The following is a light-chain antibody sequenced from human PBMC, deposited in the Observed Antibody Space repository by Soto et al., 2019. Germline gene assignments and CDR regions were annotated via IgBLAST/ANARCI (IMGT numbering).Light chain of an antibody. CDR2: AAS. V-gene: IGKV3-20*01. J-gene: IGKJ4*01. Sequence: EVVLTLFPGTLSLSPGERATLSCRASQSVSSSQLTWFQQKPGQAPRLLIYAASNRAAGIPDRFSGSGSGTDFTLTISRLEPEDFAVYYCQQYGSAPFTFGGGTKVDSK. CDR1: QSVSSSQ. CDR3: QQYGSAPFT.